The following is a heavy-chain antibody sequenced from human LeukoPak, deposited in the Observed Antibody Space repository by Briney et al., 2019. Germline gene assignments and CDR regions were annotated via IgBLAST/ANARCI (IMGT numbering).Heavy chain of an antibody. Sequence: PSETLSLTCTVSGDSISSYYWSWIRQPAGKGMEWIGRFYIGGITNYNPSLKSRVTMSVDTSKNRFSLRLTSMTAADTAVYYCARVKPGGSSTSFDPWGQGTLVTVSS. CDR1: GDSISSYY. D-gene: IGHD2-15*01. V-gene: IGHV4-4*07. CDR2: FYIGGIT. J-gene: IGHJ5*02. CDR3: ARVKPGGSSTSFDP.